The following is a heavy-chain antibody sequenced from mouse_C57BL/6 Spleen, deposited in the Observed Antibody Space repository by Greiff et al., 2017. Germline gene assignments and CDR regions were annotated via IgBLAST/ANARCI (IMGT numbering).Heavy chain of an antibody. CDR1: GFTFSDYG. CDR2: IRSGSSTI. D-gene: IGHD2-4*01. Sequence: EVKLVQSGGGLVKPGGSLKLSCAASGFTFSDYGMHWVRQAPEKGLEWVAYIRSGSSTIYYADTVKGRFTISRDNAKNTLFLQLTSMRSEDTAMYYCANDYEDYFDYWGQGTTLTVSS. V-gene: IGHV5-17*01. J-gene: IGHJ2*01. CDR3: ANDYEDYFDY.